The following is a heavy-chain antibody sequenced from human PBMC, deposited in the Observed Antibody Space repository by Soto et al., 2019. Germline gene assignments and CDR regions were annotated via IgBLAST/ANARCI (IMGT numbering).Heavy chain of an antibody. V-gene: IGHV4-30-4*01. D-gene: IGHD2-21*01. J-gene: IGHJ5*02. CDR2: IYYSGSA. CDR3: PRVGHINWFDP. Sequence: SETLSLTCTVSGGPISSGDYYWSWIRQPPGKGLEWIGYIYYSGSAYYNPSLKSRVTISVDTSKNQFSLKLSSVTAADTAVYYCPRVGHINWFDPWGQGTLVTVSS. CDR1: GGPISSGDYY.